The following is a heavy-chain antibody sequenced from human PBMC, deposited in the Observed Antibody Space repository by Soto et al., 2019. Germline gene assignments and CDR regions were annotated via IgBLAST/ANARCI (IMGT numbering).Heavy chain of an antibody. CDR1: GFTFSSYW. Sequence: GGSLRLSCAASGFTFSSYWMSWVRQAPGKGLEWVANIKRDGSEKYYVDSVKGRFTISRDNAKNSLYLQMNSLRAEDTAVYYCARDNTRDYDSSGYYFDYWGQGTLVTVSS. D-gene: IGHD3-22*01. J-gene: IGHJ4*02. V-gene: IGHV3-7*05. CDR2: IKRDGSEK. CDR3: ARDNTRDYDSSGYYFDY.